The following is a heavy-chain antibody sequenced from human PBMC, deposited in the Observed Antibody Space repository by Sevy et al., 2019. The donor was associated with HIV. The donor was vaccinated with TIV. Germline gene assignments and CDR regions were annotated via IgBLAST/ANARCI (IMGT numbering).Heavy chain of an antibody. CDR3: ARDLPPSATTVAHFDY. CDR1: GFTFSSYE. V-gene: IGHV3-48*03. Sequence: GGSLRLSCAASGFTFSSYEMNWVRQAPGKGLEWVSYITNSGSSINYSDSVRGRFTISRDNAKNSLFLQMNSLRAEDTAMYYCARDLPPSATTVAHFDYWGQGTLVTVSS. D-gene: IGHD4-17*01. CDR2: ITNSGSSI. J-gene: IGHJ4*02.